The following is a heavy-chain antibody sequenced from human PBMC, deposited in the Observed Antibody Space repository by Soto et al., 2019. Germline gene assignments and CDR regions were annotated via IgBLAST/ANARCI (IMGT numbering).Heavy chain of an antibody. D-gene: IGHD6-19*01. CDR1: GYTFTGYY. V-gene: IGHV1-2*02. Sequence: ASVKVSCKASGYTFTGYYMHWVRQAPGQGLEWMGWINPNSGGTNYAQKFQGRVTMTRDTSISTAYMELSRLRSDDTAVYYCARDSLAVAGGDRINFGYWGQGTLVTVSS. CDR3: ARDSLAVAGGDRINFGY. J-gene: IGHJ4*02. CDR2: INPNSGGT.